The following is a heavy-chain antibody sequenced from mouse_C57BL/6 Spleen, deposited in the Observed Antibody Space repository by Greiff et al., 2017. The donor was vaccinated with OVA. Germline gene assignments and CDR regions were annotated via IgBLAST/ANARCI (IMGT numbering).Heavy chain of an antibody. D-gene: IGHD1-1*01. V-gene: IGHV1-4*01. CDR3: ARREAYGSSLYYYAMDY. CDR2: INPSSGYT. Sequence: VKLQESGAELARPGASVKMSCKASGYTFTSYTMHWVKQRPGQGLEWIGYINPSSGYTKYNQKFKDKATLTADKSSSTAYMQLSSLTSEDSAVYYCARREAYGSSLYYYAMDYWGQGTSVTVSS. CDR1: GYTFTSYT. J-gene: IGHJ4*01.